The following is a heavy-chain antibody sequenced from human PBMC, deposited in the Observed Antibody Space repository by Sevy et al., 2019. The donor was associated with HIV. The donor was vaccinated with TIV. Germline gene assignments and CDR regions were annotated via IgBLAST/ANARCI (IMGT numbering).Heavy chain of an antibody. D-gene: IGHD2-2*01. CDR1: GYTFTSYG. J-gene: IGHJ4*02. V-gene: IGHV1-18*01. CDR2: ISAYNGNT. Sequence: ASVKVSCKASGYTFTSYGISWVRQAPGQGLEWMGWISAYNGNTNYAQKLQGRVTMTTDTSTSTAYMELSSLRSEDTAVYYCARDFGGYCSSTSCYGFDYWGQGTLVTVSS. CDR3: ARDFGGYCSSTSCYGFDY.